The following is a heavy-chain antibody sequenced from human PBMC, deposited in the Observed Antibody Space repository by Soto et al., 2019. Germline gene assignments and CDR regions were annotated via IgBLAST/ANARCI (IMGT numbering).Heavy chain of an antibody. D-gene: IGHD1-26*01. V-gene: IGHV1-46*01. Sequence: ASVKVSCKASGYTFTSYYMHWVRQAPGQGLEWMGIINPSGGSTSYAQKFQGRVTMTRDTSTSTVYMELSSLGSEDTAVYYCATRGSYYNYFDYWGQGTLVTVSS. CDR3: ATRGSYYNYFDY. J-gene: IGHJ4*02. CDR1: GYTFTSYY. CDR2: INPSGGST.